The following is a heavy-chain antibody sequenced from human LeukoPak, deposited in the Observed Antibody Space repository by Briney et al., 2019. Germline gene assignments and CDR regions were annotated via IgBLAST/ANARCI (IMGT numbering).Heavy chain of an antibody. J-gene: IGHJ6*04. D-gene: IGHD3-10*01. V-gene: IGHV4-59*01. CDR1: GGSFSGYY. CDR3: AREPHSMKYYYGSGSLAGILDV. CDR2: IYYSGSS. Sequence: SETLSLTCAVYGGSFSGYYWSWIRQPPGKGLEWIGYIYYSGSSNYNPSLKGRVTISVDTSKNQFSLRLSSVTAADTAVYYCAREPHSMKYYYGSGSLAGILDVWGKGTTVTVSS.